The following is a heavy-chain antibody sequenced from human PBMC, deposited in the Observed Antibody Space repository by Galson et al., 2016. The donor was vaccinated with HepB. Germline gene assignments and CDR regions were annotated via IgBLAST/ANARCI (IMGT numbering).Heavy chain of an antibody. Sequence: SVKVSCKASGYAFTTYNYGISWVRQAPGQGLEWMGSISPYNGHRYHAQKFRGRVTMTTDTSTSTTYMELRSLTSDDTAVYSCARSAYYFGDASEAIAYFDWWGQGTLVTVSS. CDR2: ISPYNGHR. CDR3: ARSAYYFGDASEAIAYFDW. V-gene: IGHV1-18*01. CDR1: GYAFTTYNYG. D-gene: IGHD4-17*01. J-gene: IGHJ4*02.